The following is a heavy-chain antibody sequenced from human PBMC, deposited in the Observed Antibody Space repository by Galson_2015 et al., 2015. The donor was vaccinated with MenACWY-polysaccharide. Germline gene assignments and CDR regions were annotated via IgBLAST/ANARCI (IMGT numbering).Heavy chain of an antibody. CDR3: ASTYCGRTSCYGPDY. D-gene: IGHD2-2*01. V-gene: IGHV3-30-3*01. CDR2: ISYDGSNK. Sequence: SLRLSCAASGLTFSSYAIHWVRQAPGKGLEWVAVISYDGSNKYYADSVKGRFTFSRDNSKNTVYLQMNSLRDEDTAVYYCASTYCGRTSCYGPDYWGQGTLVTVSS. J-gene: IGHJ4*02. CDR1: GLTFSSYA.